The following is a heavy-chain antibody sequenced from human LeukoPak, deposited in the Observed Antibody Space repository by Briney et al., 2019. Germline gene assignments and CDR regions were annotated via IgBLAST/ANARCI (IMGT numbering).Heavy chain of an antibody. J-gene: IGHJ4*02. CDR1: GFTFSSYA. D-gene: IGHD3-22*01. CDR2: ISYDGSNK. V-gene: IGHV3-30-3*01. Sequence: PGGSLRLSCAASGFTFSSYAMHWVRQAPGKGLEWVAVISYDGSNKYYADSVKGRFTISRDNSKNTLYLQMNSLRAEDTAVYYCAREGNYDSSGYYYVLFDYWGQRTLVTVSS. CDR3: AREGNYDSSGYYYVLFDY.